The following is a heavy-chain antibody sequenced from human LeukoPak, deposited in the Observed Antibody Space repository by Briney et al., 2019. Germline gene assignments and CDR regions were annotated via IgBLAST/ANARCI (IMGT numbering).Heavy chain of an antibody. V-gene: IGHV3-23*01. Sequence: GGSLRLSCAASGFTFSSYAMSWVRQAPGKGLEWVSAISGSGGSTYYADSVKGRFTISRDDSKNTLCLQMNSLRAEDTAVYYCAKQTQQWLVLDNYFDYWGQGTLVTVSS. CDR3: AKQTQQWLVLDNYFDY. CDR1: GFTFSSYA. D-gene: IGHD6-19*01. CDR2: ISGSGGST. J-gene: IGHJ4*02.